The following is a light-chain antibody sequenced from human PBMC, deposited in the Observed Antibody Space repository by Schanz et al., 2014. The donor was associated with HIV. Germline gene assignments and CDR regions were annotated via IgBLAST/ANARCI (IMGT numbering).Light chain of an antibody. CDR1: QGIGNE. V-gene: IGKV1-17*02. J-gene: IGKJ5*01. Sequence: DIQMTQSPSSLSASVGDTVTITCRASQGIGNELGWYQQKPGKAPKRLIYAASFLQSEVPSRFIGSCYGTEFNLTITNLKPEDFATYYCLQPNTYHLTLGQGKRLEVK. CDR2: AAS. CDR3: LQPNTYHLT.